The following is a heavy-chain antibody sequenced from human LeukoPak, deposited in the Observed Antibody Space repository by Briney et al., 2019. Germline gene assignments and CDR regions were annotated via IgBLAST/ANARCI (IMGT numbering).Heavy chain of an antibody. CDR3: ATPRMNYYGSGIHYSYYYLDV. D-gene: IGHD3-10*01. J-gene: IGHJ6*03. Sequence: SVKVSCKASGGAFTRAAVSWVRQAPGQGLEWMGGVIPHSGIADYAQKFQGRVTLTADESTSTAYMELNSLTSEDTAVYYCATPRMNYYGSGIHYSYYYLDVWGSGTAVTASS. CDR2: VIPHSGIA. CDR1: GGAFTRAA. V-gene: IGHV1-69*01.